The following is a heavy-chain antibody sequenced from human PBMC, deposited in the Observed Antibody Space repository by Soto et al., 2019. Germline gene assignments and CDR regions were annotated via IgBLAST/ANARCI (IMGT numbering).Heavy chain of an antibody. CDR3: GRVFIGCYPVGAFDI. J-gene: IGHJ3*02. Sequence: GGSLRLSCAASGFTVSSDYMSWVRQAPGKGLEWVSVIYSGDTTYYADSVKGRFTVSIHNLKNTLYLQMNSLRAEDTAVYYCGRVFIGCYPVGAFDIWGQGTMVTVSS. V-gene: IGHV3-53*04. CDR2: IYSGDTT. D-gene: IGHD6-19*01. CDR1: GFTVSSDY.